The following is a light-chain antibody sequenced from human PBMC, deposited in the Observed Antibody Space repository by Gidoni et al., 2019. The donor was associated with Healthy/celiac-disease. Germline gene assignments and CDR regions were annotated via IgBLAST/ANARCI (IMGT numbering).Light chain of an antibody. CDR1: QSVSSY. V-gene: IGKV3-11*01. CDR3: QQRSNWLVT. Sequence: EIVLTQSPATLSLSPGERATLSCRASQSVSSYLAWYQQKPGQAPRLLIYDASNRATGIPARFSGSGSGTDCTLTISSLEPEDFAVYDCQQRSNWLVTFGQGTKVEIK. J-gene: IGKJ1*01. CDR2: DAS.